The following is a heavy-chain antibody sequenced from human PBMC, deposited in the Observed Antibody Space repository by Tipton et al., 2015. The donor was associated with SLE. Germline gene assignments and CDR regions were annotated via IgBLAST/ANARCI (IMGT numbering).Heavy chain of an antibody. CDR2: IIPIFDTA. CDR3: AREGPSLRYFDSPHMDV. Sequence: QSGPEVKRPGSSVKVSCKASGGTFSSYAISWVRQAPGQGLEWMGAIIPIFDTANYAQKFQGRVTITADESTSTAYMELSSLRSEDTAVYYCAREGPSLRYFDSPHMDVWGKGTTVTVSS. D-gene: IGHD3-9*01. CDR1: GGTFSSYA. V-gene: IGHV1-69*01. J-gene: IGHJ6*03.